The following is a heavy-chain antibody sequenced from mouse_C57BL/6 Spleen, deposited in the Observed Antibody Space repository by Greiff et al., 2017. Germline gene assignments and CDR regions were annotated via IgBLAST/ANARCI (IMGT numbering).Heavy chain of an antibody. V-gene: IGHV1-72*01. Sequence: QAQLQQPGAELVKPGASVKLSCKASGYTFTSYWMHWVKQRPGRGLEWIGRIDPNSGGTKYNEKFKSKATLTVDKPSSTAYMQLSSLTSEDSAVYYCARGDYYGSPYAMDYWGQGTSVTVSS. CDR1: GYTFTSYW. CDR2: IDPNSGGT. CDR3: ARGDYYGSPYAMDY. D-gene: IGHD1-1*01. J-gene: IGHJ4*01.